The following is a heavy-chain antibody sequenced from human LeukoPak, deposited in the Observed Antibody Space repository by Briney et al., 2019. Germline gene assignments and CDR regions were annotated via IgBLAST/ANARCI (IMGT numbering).Heavy chain of an antibody. J-gene: IGHJ4*02. CDR2: INHSGST. V-gene: IGHV4-34*01. CDR3: ARAPLKYSSGWAFDY. CDR1: GGSFIGFH. D-gene: IGHD6-19*01. Sequence: SETLSLTCAVYGGSFIGFHWNWIRQPPGKGLEWIGDINHSGSTNYNPSLTSRVTISVDTSKNQFSLKLSSVTAADTAVYYCARAPLKYSSGWAFDYWGQGTLVTVSS.